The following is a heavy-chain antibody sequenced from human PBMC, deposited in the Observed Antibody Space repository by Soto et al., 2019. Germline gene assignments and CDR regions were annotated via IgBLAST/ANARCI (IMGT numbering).Heavy chain of an antibody. J-gene: IGHJ4*02. CDR1: GFIFTNYA. D-gene: IGHD3-9*01. Sequence: LRLSCTGSGFIFTNYAMSWVRQAPGRGLEWVSSLNGGGDRPHYADSVKGRFSSSRDNSKNTLYLQMNSLSADDTAVYYCAKDPGNARYLDSWGQGALVTVSS. CDR3: AKDPGNARYLDS. V-gene: IGHV3-23*01. CDR2: LNGGGDRP.